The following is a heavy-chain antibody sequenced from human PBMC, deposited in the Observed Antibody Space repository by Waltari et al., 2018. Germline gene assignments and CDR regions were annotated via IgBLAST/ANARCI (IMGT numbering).Heavy chain of an antibody. CDR2: IIPVFGTA. CDR3: ASGDSTLATVSIDS. CDR1: AATSRSTA. D-gene: IGHD2-21*02. Sequence: QARLVQSGSEVKKPGSSVRVSCKIPAATSRSTAISWVRQAPGQGLEWMGRIIPVFGTAKYAQKFQDRVTLVADKSTSSVYMQLTTLRSGDTAVYYCASGDSTLATVSIDSWGQGTLVTVSP. V-gene: IGHV1-69*08. J-gene: IGHJ4*02.